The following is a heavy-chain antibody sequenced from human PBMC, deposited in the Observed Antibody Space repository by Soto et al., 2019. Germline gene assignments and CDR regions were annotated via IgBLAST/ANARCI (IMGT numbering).Heavy chain of an antibody. D-gene: IGHD2-2*02. CDR2: INAGNGNT. V-gene: IGHV1-3*01. CDR1: GYTFTSYA. Sequence: QVQLVQSGAEVKKPGASVKVSCKASGYTFTSYAMHWVRQAPGQRLEWMGWINAGNGNTKYSQKFQGRVTITSDTSASTAYMELSSLRSEDTAVYDCAISITGPAAIGYWGQGTLVTVSS. CDR3: AISITGPAAIGY. J-gene: IGHJ4*02.